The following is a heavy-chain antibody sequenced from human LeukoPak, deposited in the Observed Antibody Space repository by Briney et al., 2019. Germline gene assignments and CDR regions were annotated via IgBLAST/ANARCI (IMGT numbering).Heavy chain of an antibody. D-gene: IGHD6-19*01. V-gene: IGHV3-23*01. CDR3: ARDLKYSSGPWSLITGVTYYYYGMDV. J-gene: IGHJ6*02. CDR2: ISGSGART. CDR1: GFTFRSFA. Sequence: GGSLRLSCAASGFTFRSFAMSWVRRAPGKGLEWVSSISGSGARTYYADPVKGRFTISRDNSKNTLYLQMNSLRAEDTAVYYCARDLKYSSGPWSLITGVTYYYYGMDVWGQGTTVTVSS.